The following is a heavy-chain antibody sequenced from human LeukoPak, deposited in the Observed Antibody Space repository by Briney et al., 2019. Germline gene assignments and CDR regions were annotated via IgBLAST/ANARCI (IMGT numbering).Heavy chain of an antibody. CDR2: INHSGST. Sequence: SETLSLTCAVYGGSFSGYYWSWIRQPPGKGLEWIGEINHSGSTNYNPSPKSRVTISVDTSKNQFSLKLSSVTAADTAVYYCARTHGDDAFDIWGQGTMVTVSS. J-gene: IGHJ3*02. CDR1: GGSFSGYY. V-gene: IGHV4-34*01. D-gene: IGHD2-21*01. CDR3: ARTHGDDAFDI.